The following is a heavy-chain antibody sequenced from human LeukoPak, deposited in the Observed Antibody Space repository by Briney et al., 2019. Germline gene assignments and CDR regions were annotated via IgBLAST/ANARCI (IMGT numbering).Heavy chain of an antibody. CDR3: ARDQTYYDFWSSFDY. CDR1: GFTFSSYA. D-gene: IGHD3-3*01. V-gene: IGHV3-30*04. CDR2: ISYDRSNK. Sequence: QAGGSLRLSCAASGFTFSSYAMHWVRQAPGKGLEWVAVISYDRSNKYYADSVKGRFTISRDNSKNTLYLQMNSLRAEDTAVYYCARDQTYYDFWSSFDYWGQGTLVTVSS. J-gene: IGHJ4*02.